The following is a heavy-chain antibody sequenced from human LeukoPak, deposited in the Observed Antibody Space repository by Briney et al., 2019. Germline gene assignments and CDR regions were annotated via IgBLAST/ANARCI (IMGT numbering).Heavy chain of an antibody. CDR1: GGSISSYY. D-gene: IGHD5-24*01. Sequence: PSETLSLTCTVSGGSISSYYWSWIRQPPGKGLEWIGEINHSGSTNYNPSLKSRVTISVDTSKNQFSLKLSSVTAADTAVYYCARGLKEMATTPFDYWGQGTLVTVSS. CDR2: INHSGST. V-gene: IGHV4-34*01. J-gene: IGHJ4*02. CDR3: ARGLKEMATTPFDY.